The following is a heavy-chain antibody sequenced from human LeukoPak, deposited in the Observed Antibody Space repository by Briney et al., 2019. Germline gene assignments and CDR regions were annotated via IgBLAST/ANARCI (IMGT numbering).Heavy chain of an antibody. CDR3: AKDISGTGTGAWFDP. CDR1: GFTFSSYG. V-gene: IGHV3-30*02. Sequence: QPGGSLRLSCAASGFTFSSYGMHWVRQAPGKGLEWVAFIRYDGSNKYYADSVKGRFTISRDNSKNTLYLQMNSLRAEDTAIYYCAKDISGTGTGAWFDPWGQGTLVTVSS. D-gene: IGHD1-1*01. J-gene: IGHJ5*02. CDR2: IRYDGSNK.